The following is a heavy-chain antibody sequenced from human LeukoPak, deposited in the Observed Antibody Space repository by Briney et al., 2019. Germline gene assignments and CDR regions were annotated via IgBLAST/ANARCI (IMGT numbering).Heavy chain of an antibody. D-gene: IGHD2-15*01. CDR2: ISAYNGNT. CDR3: ARVGVVVVAALTYDY. CDR1: GYTFTSYG. J-gene: IGHJ4*02. V-gene: IGHV1-18*01. Sequence: ASVKVSCKASGYTFTSYGISWVRQAPGQGLEWMGWISAYNGNTNYAQKLQGRVTMTIDTSTSTAYMELRSLRSDDTAVYYCARVGVVVVAALTYDYWGQGTLVTVSS.